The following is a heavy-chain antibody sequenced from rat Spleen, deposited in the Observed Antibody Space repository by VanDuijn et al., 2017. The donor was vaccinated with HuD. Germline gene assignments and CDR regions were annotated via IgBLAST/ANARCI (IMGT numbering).Heavy chain of an antibody. CDR1: GFTFSDYY. J-gene: IGHJ3*01. CDR2: ISFDGTTT. D-gene: IGHD1-11*01. Sequence: EVQLVESGGGLVQPGRSLKLSCAASGFTFSDYYMAWVRQAPTKGLEWVATISFDGTTTFYRDSVKGRFTISRDNAKSTLYLQMDSLRSEDTATYYFAKHQDDYGWFAYWGQVTLVTGSS. CDR3: AKHQDDYGWFAY. V-gene: IGHV5-7*01.